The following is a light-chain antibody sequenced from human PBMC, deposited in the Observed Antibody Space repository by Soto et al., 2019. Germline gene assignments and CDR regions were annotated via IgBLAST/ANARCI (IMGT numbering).Light chain of an antibody. V-gene: IGKV1-8*01. CDR2: AAS. Sequence: AIRMTQSPSSFSASTGDRVTITCRASQGISSYLAWYQQKPGKAPKLLIYAASTLQSGVTSRFSVSGSGTDFTLTISCLQSEDVATYYCQQDYSYPRTFGQGTKLEIK. CDR1: QGISSY. J-gene: IGKJ2*01. CDR3: QQDYSYPRT.